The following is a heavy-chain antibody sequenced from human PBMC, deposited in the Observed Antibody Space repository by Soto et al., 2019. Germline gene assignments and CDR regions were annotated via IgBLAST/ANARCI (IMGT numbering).Heavy chain of an antibody. V-gene: IGHV4-34*01. D-gene: IGHD3-3*01. J-gene: IGHJ4*02. CDR2: INHSGNT. Sequence: SETLSLTCAVYGGSFSGYYWSWIRQPPGKGLEWIGEINHSGNTNYNPSLKSRVTISVDTSKNQFSLKLSSVTAADTAVYYCARGDLLADYWGQGTLVTVSS. CDR3: ARGDLLADY. CDR1: GGSFSGYY.